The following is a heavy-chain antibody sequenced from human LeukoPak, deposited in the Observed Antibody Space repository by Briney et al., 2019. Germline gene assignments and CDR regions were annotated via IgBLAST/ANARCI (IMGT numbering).Heavy chain of an antibody. J-gene: IGHJ4*02. V-gene: IGHV1-2*02. CDR2: INPNSGVT. CDR3: ARARGYSYGYPSDY. Sequence: ASVKVSCKASGYTFSGFYIHWVRQAPGQGLEWMGWINPNSGVTNYAQKLQGRVTMTRDTSISTAYMELSRLRSDDTAVYYCARARGYSYGYPSDYWGQGTLVTVSS. D-gene: IGHD5-18*01. CDR1: GYTFSGFY.